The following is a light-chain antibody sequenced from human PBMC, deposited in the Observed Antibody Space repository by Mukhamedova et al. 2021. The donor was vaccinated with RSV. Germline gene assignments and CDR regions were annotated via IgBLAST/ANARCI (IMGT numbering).Light chain of an antibody. J-gene: IGKJ1*01. CDR3: HKYYGAPWM. V-gene: IGKV1-27*01. Sequence: WYQRRVHGKAPKLLIYAASTLQSGVPSRFSGSGCGTDFTLTISSLQPEDVATYYCHKYYGAPWMFGQGTKVEIK. CDR2: AAS.